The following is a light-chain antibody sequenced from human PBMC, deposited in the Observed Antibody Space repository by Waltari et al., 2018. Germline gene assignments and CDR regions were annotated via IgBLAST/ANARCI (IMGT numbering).Light chain of an antibody. CDR2: EVG. CDR1: SSVVGGSNF. CDR3: SSFAGTDIFVV. J-gene: IGLJ2*01. V-gene: IGLV2-8*01. Sequence: QSALTQPPSASGSPGQSVTLSCTRTSSVVGGSNFVSWYRQHPGQAPKLILSEVGQRPSVVPARASGSTSGNPASLTVSGLQAEDEADYYCSSFAGTDIFVVFGGGTKLTV.